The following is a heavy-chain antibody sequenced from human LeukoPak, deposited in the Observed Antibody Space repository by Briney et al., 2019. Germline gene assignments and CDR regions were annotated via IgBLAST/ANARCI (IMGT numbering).Heavy chain of an antibody. V-gene: IGHV1-46*01. CDR1: GYTFTSYY. CDR2: INPSGGST. J-gene: IGHJ5*02. D-gene: IGHD6-6*01. CDR3: ARAPSAYSSSSLAWFDP. Sequence: ASVKVSCKASGYTFTSYYMHWVRQAPGQGLEWMGIINPSGGSTSYAQKFQGRVTMTRDTSTSTVYMELSSLRSEDTAVYYCARAPSAYSSSSLAWFDPWGQGTLVTVSS.